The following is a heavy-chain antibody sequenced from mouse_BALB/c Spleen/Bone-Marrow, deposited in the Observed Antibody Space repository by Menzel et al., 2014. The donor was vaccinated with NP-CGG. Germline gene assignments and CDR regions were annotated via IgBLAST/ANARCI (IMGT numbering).Heavy chain of an antibody. D-gene: IGHD1-3*01. V-gene: IGHV5-6*01. CDR3: ARLTPDYAMDY. Sequence: EVHLVESGGDLVKPGGSLKLSCAASGFTLSNYGMSWVRQTPDKRLEWVATISSGGSYTYFPDSVKGRFTISRDNAKNALYLQMNSLKSEDAAMYYCARLTPDYAMDYWGQGTSVTVSS. CDR1: GFTLSNYG. J-gene: IGHJ4*01. CDR2: ISSGGSYT.